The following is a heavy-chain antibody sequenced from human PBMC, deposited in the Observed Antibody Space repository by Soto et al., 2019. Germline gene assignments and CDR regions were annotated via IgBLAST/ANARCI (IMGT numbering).Heavy chain of an antibody. CDR1: GGTFSSYA. J-gene: IGHJ4*02. Sequence: SVKVSCKASGGTFSSYAISWVRQAPGQGLEWMGGIIPIFGTANYAQKFQGRVTMTEDTSTDTAYMELSSLRSEDTAVYYCATSSTVTIYYFDYWGQGTLVTVSS. CDR2: IIPIFGTA. CDR3: ATSSTVTIYYFDY. D-gene: IGHD4-17*01. V-gene: IGHV1-69*06.